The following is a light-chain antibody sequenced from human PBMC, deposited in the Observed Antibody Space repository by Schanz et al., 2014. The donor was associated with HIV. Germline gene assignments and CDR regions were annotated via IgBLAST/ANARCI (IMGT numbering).Light chain of an antibody. Sequence: DIQMTQSPSSLSASVGDRVTITCRASQGIRNDLGWYQQKPGKVPKRLIYAASSLESGVPSRFSGSGSGTDFTLTINSLQPEDFATYYCQQANSFPRGTFGQGTKVEVK. J-gene: IGKJ1*01. V-gene: IGKV1-17*01. CDR3: QQANSFPRGT. CDR2: AAS. CDR1: QGIRND.